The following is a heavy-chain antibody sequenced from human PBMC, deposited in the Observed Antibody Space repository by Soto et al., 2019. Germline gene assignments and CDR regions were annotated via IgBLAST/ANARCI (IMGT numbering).Heavy chain of an antibody. D-gene: IGHD1-26*01. Sequence: VQLVQSGAEVKQPGSSVKVSCKASGGTFSSYTVTWVRQAPGQGLEWMGGFVPIVGTTDYSQNFQGRLTINADESATTGYMELSSLTSDDTARYYCAIGSTYSGEFEFWGQGTLVTVSS. CDR2: FVPIVGTT. CDR3: AIGSTYSGEFEF. V-gene: IGHV1-69*01. CDR1: GGTFSSYT. J-gene: IGHJ4*02.